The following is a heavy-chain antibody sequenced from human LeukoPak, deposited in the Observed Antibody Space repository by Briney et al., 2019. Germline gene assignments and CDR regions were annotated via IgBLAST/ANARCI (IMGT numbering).Heavy chain of an antibody. CDR3: ATRYSSGWYHHY. V-gene: IGHV3-21*01. J-gene: IGHJ4*02. Sequence: GGSLRLSCAASGFTFSSYSMNWVRQAPGKGLEWVSSISSSSSYIYYADSVKGRFTISRGNAKNSLYLQMNSLRAEDTAVYYCATRYSSGWYHHYWGQGTLVTVSS. D-gene: IGHD6-19*01. CDR1: GFTFSSYS. CDR2: ISSSSSYI.